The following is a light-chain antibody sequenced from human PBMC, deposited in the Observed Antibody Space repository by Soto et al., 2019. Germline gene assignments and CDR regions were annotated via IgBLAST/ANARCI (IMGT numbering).Light chain of an antibody. CDR1: QSIISSY. Sequence: EIVLPKSPGTLSLSPGERATLSCRASQSIISSYLAGYQQKPGQAPRLLIYDASSRAAGIPDRFSGSGSGTDFTLTITRLEPEDFAVYHCQQYDGSPRTFGQGTKVDI. J-gene: IGKJ1*01. V-gene: IGKV3-20*01. CDR3: QQYDGSPRT. CDR2: DAS.